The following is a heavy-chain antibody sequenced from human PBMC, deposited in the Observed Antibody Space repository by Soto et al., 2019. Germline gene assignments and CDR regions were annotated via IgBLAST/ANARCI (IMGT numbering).Heavy chain of an antibody. D-gene: IGHD6-19*01. CDR3: ARSRRGAYSSGWYSPSGYYNYGIDV. CDR1: GYGVTTYL. V-gene: IGHV5-51*01. CDR2: IYPGDSDT. J-gene: IGHJ6*02. Sequence: GESLKISCKGSGYGVTTYLIGWVRQMPGKGLEWMGIIYPGDSDTKYSPSLQGQVSISADTSISTAYLQWTSLKASDTAMYYCARSRRGAYSSGWYSPSGYYNYGIDVWGQGTKVTVSS.